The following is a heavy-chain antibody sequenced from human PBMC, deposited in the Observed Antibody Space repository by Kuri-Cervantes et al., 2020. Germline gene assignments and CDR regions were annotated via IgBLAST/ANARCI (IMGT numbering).Heavy chain of an antibody. CDR2: MNPNSGNT. J-gene: IGHJ5*02. CDR1: GYTFTSYD. V-gene: IGHV1-8*01. Sequence: ASVKVSCKASGYTFTSYDINWVRQATGQELEWMGWMNPNSGNTGYAQKVQGRVTMTRNTSISTAYMELSSLRSEDTAVYYCATSSMIGENWFDPWGQGTLVTVSS. D-gene: IGHD3-22*01. CDR3: ATSSMIGENWFDP.